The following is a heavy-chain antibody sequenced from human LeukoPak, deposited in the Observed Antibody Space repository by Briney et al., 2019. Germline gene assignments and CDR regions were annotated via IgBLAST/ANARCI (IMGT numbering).Heavy chain of an antibody. Sequence: PPASVKVSCKASGGTFSSYAISWVRQAPGQGLEWMGRIIPIFGTANYAQKFQGRVTITTDESTSTAYMELSSLRSEDTAVYYCAREYSGGSTSRSFNWFDPWGQGTLVTVSS. D-gene: IGHD2-2*01. CDR1: GGTFSSYA. CDR2: IIPIFGTA. CDR3: AREYSGGSTSRSFNWFDP. V-gene: IGHV1-69*05. J-gene: IGHJ5*02.